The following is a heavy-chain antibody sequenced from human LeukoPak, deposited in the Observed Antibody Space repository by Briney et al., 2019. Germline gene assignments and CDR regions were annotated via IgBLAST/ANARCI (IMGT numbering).Heavy chain of an antibody. D-gene: IGHD6-19*01. CDR2: ISAYNGNT. Sequence: ASVKVSCKASGYTFTSYGISWVRQAPGQGLEWMGWISAYNGNTNYAQKLQGRVTMTTGTSTSTAYMELRSLRSDDTAVYYCARDRNPWYSSGWYFVHTFDIWGQGTMVTVSS. J-gene: IGHJ3*02. CDR1: GYTFTSYG. V-gene: IGHV1-18*01. CDR3: ARDRNPWYSSGWYFVHTFDI.